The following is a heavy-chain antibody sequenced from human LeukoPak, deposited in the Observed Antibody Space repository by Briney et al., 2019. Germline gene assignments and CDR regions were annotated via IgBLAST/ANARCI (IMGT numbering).Heavy chain of an antibody. CDR3: ARLGGSGTYYPRYFDY. J-gene: IGHJ4*02. CDR2: IHHSGST. V-gene: IGHV4-38-2*02. CDR1: DFSITSDYY. Sequence: PSETLSLTCTVSDFSITSDYYWGWIRQAPGKGLEWIGSIHHSGSTFFNPSLKSRVAVSIDTSENQFSLKLSSVAAADTAVYYCARLGGSGTYYPRYFDYWGQGTLVTVSS. D-gene: IGHD3-10*01.